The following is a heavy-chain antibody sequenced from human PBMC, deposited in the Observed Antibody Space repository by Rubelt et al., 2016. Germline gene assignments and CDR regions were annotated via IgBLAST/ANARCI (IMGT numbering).Heavy chain of an antibody. Sequence: QVQLQESGLGLVKPSETLSLTCTVSGGSISSYYWSWIRQPPGKGPEWIGYIYYSGSTNYNHSLKSRVTISVDTSQNPVSLKLSSVTAADTAVYYCVRDVSYYDFCRGYHNNWFDP. CDR2: IYYSGST. CDR3: VRDVSYYDFCRGYHNNWFDP. CDR1: GGSISSYY. J-gene: IGHJ5*02. V-gene: IGHV4-59*01. D-gene: IGHD3-3*01.